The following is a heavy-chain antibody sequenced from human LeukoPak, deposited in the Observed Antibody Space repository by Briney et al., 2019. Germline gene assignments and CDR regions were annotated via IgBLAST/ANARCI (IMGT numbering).Heavy chain of an antibody. J-gene: IGHJ4*02. D-gene: IGHD5-18*01. Sequence: PGGSLRLSCAASGFTFSRYRMNWVRQAPGKGLEWVSSISSSSSYIYYADSVKGRFTISRDNAKNSLYLQMNRLSAEDTAVYYCARDGRGYSYGYKDYWGQGTLVTVSS. CDR1: GFTFSRYR. CDR2: ISSSSSYI. CDR3: ARDGRGYSYGYKDY. V-gene: IGHV3-21*01.